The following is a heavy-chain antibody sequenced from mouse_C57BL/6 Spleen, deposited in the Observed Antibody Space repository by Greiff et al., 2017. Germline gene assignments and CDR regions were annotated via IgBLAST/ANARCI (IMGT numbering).Heavy chain of an antibody. CDR2: IYPRDGST. CDR1: GYTFTSYD. J-gene: IGHJ4*01. D-gene: IGHD1-1*01. CDR3: ARLDYGLYYAMDY. Sequence: VMLVESGPELVKPGASVKLSCKASGYTFTSYDINWVKQRPGQGLEWIGWIYPRDGSTKYNEKFKGKATLTVDTSSSTAYMELHSLTSEDSAVYFCARLDYGLYYAMDYWGQGTSVTVSS. V-gene: IGHV1-85*01.